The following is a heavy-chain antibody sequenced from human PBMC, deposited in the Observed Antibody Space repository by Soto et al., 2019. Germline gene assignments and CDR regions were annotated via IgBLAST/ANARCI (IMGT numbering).Heavy chain of an antibody. J-gene: IGHJ6*03. Sequence: SETLSLTCAVYGGSFSGYYWSWIRQPPGKGLEWIGEIKHSGSTNYNPSLKSRVTISVDTSKNQFSLKLSSVTAADTAVYYCARADIVVNYYMDVWGKGTTVTGSS. V-gene: IGHV4-34*01. CDR1: GGSFSGYY. D-gene: IGHD2-15*01. CDR3: ARADIVVNYYMDV. CDR2: IKHSGST.